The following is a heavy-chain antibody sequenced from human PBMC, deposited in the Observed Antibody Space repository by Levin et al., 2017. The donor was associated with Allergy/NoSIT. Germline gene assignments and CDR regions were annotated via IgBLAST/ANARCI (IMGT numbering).Heavy chain of an antibody. Sequence: GSLRLSCTVSGDSISSSYWNWIRQPPGKGLEWIAHIYSRGATNYNPSLKSRVTISVDTSKTQFSLKLSSVTAADTAVYYCARQYDWNDVGWFDPWGQGTLVTVSS. V-gene: IGHV4-59*01. D-gene: IGHD1-20*01. CDR1: GDSISSSY. CDR3: ARQYDWNDVGWFDP. J-gene: IGHJ5*02. CDR2: IYSRGAT.